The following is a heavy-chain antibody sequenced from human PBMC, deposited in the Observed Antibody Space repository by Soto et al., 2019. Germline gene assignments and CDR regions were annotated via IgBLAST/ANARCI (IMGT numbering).Heavy chain of an antibody. Sequence: ASVKVSCKASGYIFTSYAVHWVRQAPGQRPELMGWINAGNGDTKYSQNFEGRVTISRDTSAATAYMELSGLKSEDTAIYYCARGATSGWPLDYWGQGTLVTVSS. J-gene: IGHJ4*02. CDR3: ARGATSGWPLDY. V-gene: IGHV1-3*01. CDR2: INAGNGDT. CDR1: GYIFTSYA. D-gene: IGHD2-2*01.